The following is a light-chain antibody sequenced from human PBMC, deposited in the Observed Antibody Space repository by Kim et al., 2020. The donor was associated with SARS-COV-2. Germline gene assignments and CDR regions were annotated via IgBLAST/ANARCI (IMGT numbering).Light chain of an antibody. J-gene: IGKJ1*01. CDR1: QTISTW. V-gene: IGKV1-5*01. Sequence: GSVGGRVTIPCRASQTISTWLAWYQKKPAKAPKVLIYDASRLESSVPSRFSGSGSGTEFTLTISSLQPDDFSTYFCQQYNRYPWTFGQGTKVDIK. CDR3: QQYNRYPWT. CDR2: DAS.